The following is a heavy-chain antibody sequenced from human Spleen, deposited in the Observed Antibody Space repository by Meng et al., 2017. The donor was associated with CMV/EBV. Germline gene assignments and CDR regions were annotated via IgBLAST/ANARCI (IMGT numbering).Heavy chain of an antibody. J-gene: IGHJ4*02. Sequence: GESLKISCAASGFTFSSYSMTWVRQAPGKGLEWVSSISMSSRYIYYAGSVKGRFTISRDNAKNSLYLQMNSLRAEDTAVYYCARFKGGIDYWGQGTLVTVSS. CDR3: ARFKGGIDY. CDR1: GFTFSSYS. V-gene: IGHV3-21*01. CDR2: ISMSSRYI.